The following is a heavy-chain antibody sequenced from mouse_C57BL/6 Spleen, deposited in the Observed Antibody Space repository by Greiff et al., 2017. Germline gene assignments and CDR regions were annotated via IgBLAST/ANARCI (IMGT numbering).Heavy chain of an antibody. CDR3: ARKRGYGSSYGYFDV. Sequence: VKLMESGPGLVQPSQSLSITCTVSGFSLTSYGVHWVRQSPGKGLEWLGVIWSGGSTDYNAAFISRLSISKDNSKSQVFFKMNSLQADDTAIYYCARKRGYGSSYGYFDVWGTGTTVTVSS. CDR1: GFSLTSYG. CDR2: IWSGGST. V-gene: IGHV2-2*01. J-gene: IGHJ1*03. D-gene: IGHD1-1*01.